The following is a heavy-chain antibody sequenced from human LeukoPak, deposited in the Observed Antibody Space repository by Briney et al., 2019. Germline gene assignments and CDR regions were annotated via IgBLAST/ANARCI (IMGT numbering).Heavy chain of an antibody. CDR3: ARVDRIAAAGFYWYFDL. V-gene: IGHV1-46*01. J-gene: IGHJ2*01. Sequence: ASVKVSCKASGYTFTSYYMHWVRQAPGQGLEWMGIINPSGGSTSYAQKFQGRVTMTRDTSTSTVYMELSSLRSEDTVVYYCARVDRIAAAGFYWYFDLWGRGTLVTVSS. CDR1: GYTFTSYY. CDR2: INPSGGST. D-gene: IGHD6-13*01.